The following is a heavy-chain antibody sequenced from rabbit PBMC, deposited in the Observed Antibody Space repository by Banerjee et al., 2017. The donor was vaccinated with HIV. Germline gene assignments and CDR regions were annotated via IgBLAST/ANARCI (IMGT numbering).Heavy chain of an antibody. CDR3: ARYLAGIIGWNFGL. Sequence: QEQLEESGGGLVKPEGSLTLTCKASGFSFSNKYVMCWVRQAPGKGLGWIACINTSSGNIVYASWAKGRFTISKTSSTTVTLKMTSLTAADTANYFRARYLAGIIGWNFGLGGQVTLVTVS. J-gene: IGHJ4*01. CDR1: GFSFSNKYV. D-gene: IGHD4-1*01. CDR2: INTSSGNI. V-gene: IGHV1S45*01.